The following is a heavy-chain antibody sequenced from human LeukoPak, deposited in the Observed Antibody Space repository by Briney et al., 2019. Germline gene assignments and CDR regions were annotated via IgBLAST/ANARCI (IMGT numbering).Heavy chain of an antibody. CDR2: IYTSGST. Sequence: SETLSLTCTVSGGSISSGSYYWSWIRQPAGKGLEWIGRIYTSGSTNYNPSLKSRVTISVDTSKNQFSLKLSSVTAADTAVYYCARHGSSWYYFDYWGQGTLVTVPA. J-gene: IGHJ4*02. D-gene: IGHD6-13*01. V-gene: IGHV4-61*02. CDR1: GGSISSGSYY. CDR3: ARHGSSWYYFDY.